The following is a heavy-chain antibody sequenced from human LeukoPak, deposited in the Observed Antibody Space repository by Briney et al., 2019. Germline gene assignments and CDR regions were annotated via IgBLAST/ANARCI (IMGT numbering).Heavy chain of an antibody. CDR2: IYTSGST. D-gene: IGHD3-16*01. Sequence: SETLSLTCTVSGGSISSYYWSWIRQPAGKGLEWIGRIYTSGSTNYNPSLKSRVTMSVDTSKNQFSLELSSVTAADTAVYYCAREVWGWSDYYYYYMDVWGKGTTVTISS. J-gene: IGHJ6*03. CDR3: AREVWGWSDYYYYYMDV. CDR1: GGSISSYY. V-gene: IGHV4-4*07.